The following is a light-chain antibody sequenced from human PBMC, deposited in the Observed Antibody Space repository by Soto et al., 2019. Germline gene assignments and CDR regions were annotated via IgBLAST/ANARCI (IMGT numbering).Light chain of an antibody. J-gene: IGKJ5*01. CDR1: QSVSSY. V-gene: IGKV3-11*01. CDR2: GAS. Sequence: EIVLPQSPAHGSLSPGERSTLSCMASQSVSSYLAWYQQKPGQAPRLLIYGASNRATGIPARFSGSGSGTDFTLTISSLEPEDFAVYYCQQRSNWPPITFGQGTRLEIK. CDR3: QQRSNWPPIT.